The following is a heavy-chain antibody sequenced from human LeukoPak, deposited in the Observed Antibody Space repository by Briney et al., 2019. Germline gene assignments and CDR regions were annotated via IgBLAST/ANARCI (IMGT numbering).Heavy chain of an antibody. Sequence: SETLSLTCTVSGGSISSYYWTLIRQPPGEGLECIGYSYYTGIAYYNPSLKSRVTISVDTSRNRFSLKLTSVTAADTALYYSASPMIVGGFRAFDIWGQGTMVTVSS. V-gene: IGHV4-59*01. CDR3: ASPMIVGGFRAFDI. J-gene: IGHJ3*02. CDR2: SYYTGIA. D-gene: IGHD3-22*01. CDR1: GGSISSYY.